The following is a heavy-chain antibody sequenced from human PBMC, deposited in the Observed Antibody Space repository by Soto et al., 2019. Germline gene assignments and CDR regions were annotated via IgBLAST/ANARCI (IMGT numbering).Heavy chain of an antibody. J-gene: IGHJ6*02. CDR3: ARADYEILTGSYAMDV. CDR1: DDFISSYY. Sequence: SETLSLTCTVSDDFISSYYWNWIRQPAGKGLEWIGRVSTNGATNYNPSLESRVTMSVNTSKNQFSLKLTSVTAADTAVYFCARADYEILTGSYAMDVWGQGTTVTVSS. CDR2: VSTNGAT. D-gene: IGHD3-9*01. V-gene: IGHV4-4*07.